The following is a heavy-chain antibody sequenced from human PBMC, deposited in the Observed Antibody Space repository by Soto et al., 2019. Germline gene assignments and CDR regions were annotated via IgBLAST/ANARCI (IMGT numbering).Heavy chain of an antibody. CDR1: GGSISSSSYY. V-gene: IGHV4-39*01. CDR3: ARRGCSGGSCYPFDY. Sequence: SETLSLTCTVSGGSISSSSYYWGWIRQPPGKGLEWIGSIYYSGSTYYNPSLKSRVTISVDTSKNQFSLKLSSVTAADTAVYYCARRGCSGGSCYPFDYWGQGTLVTSPQ. J-gene: IGHJ4*02. D-gene: IGHD2-15*01. CDR2: IYYSGST.